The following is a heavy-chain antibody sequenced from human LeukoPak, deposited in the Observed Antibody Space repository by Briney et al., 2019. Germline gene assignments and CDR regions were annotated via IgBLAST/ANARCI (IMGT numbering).Heavy chain of an antibody. D-gene: IGHD3-10*01. CDR2: ISAYNGNT. V-gene: IGHV1-18*01. CDR1: GYTFTNYG. J-gene: IGHJ6*02. CDR3: ARHGLGGMVRYGMDV. Sequence: ASVKVSCKASGYTFTNYGISWVRQAPGQGLEWMGWISAYNGNTNYAHQLQGRVTMTTDASTRTAYMELRSLRSDDTAVFYCARHGLGGMVRYGMDVWGQGTTVTVSS.